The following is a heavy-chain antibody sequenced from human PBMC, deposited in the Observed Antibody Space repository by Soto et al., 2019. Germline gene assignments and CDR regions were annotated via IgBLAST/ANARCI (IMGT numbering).Heavy chain of an antibody. CDR2: ISSSGSTI. CDR1: GFTFSDYY. Sequence: PGGSLRLSCAASGFTFSDYYMSWIRQAPGKGLEWVSYISSSGSTIYYADSVKGRFTISRDNSKNSLYLQMNSLRAEDTAVYYCAKDPRVVVVVAAKDYWGQGTLVTVSS. J-gene: IGHJ4*02. CDR3: AKDPRVVVVVAAKDY. D-gene: IGHD2-15*01. V-gene: IGHV3-11*01.